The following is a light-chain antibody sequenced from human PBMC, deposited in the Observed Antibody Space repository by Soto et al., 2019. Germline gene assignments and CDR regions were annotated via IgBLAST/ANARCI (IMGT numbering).Light chain of an antibody. Sequence: DIQMTQSPSTLSASVGDRVTITCRASQSISSWLAWYQQKPGKAPKLLIYKASSLESGVPSRFSGSGSGTEFTLTISSLLPDDFANYYCQQYNSYFPYTFGQGTKLEIK. CDR3: QQYNSYFPYT. V-gene: IGKV1-5*03. J-gene: IGKJ2*01. CDR1: QSISSW. CDR2: KAS.